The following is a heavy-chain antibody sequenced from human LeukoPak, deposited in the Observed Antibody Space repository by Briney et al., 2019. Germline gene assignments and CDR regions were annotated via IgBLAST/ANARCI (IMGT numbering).Heavy chain of an antibody. V-gene: IGHV1-24*01. J-gene: IGHJ4*02. Sequence: ASVKVSCKVSGYTLTELSMHWVRQAPGKGLAWVGGFDPEDGETIYAQKFQGRVTTTEDTSTDTAYMELSSLRSEETAVYYCATSGGGPGYVEWYIAFDYWGQGTLGTVS. CDR1: GYTLTELS. CDR3: ATSGGGPGYVEWYIAFDY. CDR2: FDPEDGET. D-gene: IGHD3-9*01.